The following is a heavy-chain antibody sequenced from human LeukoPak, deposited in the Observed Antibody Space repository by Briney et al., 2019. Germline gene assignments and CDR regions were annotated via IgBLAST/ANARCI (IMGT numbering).Heavy chain of an antibody. J-gene: IGHJ4*02. D-gene: IGHD1-26*01. Sequence: PSQTLSLTCAVSGGSISSGGYSWSWIRQPPGKGLEWIGYIYHSGSTYYNPSLKSRVTISVDRSKNQFSLKLSSVTAADTAVYYCARDRQQWEQPLDYWGQGTLVTVSS. CDR1: GGSISSGGYS. CDR2: IYHSGST. V-gene: IGHV4-30-2*01. CDR3: ARDRQQWEQPLDY.